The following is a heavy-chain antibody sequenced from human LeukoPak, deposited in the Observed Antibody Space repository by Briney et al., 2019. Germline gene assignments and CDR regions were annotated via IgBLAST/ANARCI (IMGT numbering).Heavy chain of an antibody. CDR1: RFTFSDYY. Sequence: GGSLRLSCAASRFTFSDYYMSWIRQAPGKGLEWVSYFSTSGSPIYYTGSVKGRFTISRDNAKNSLYLQMNSLRAEDTAVYYCATATHYGMDVWGQGTTVTVSS. J-gene: IGHJ6*02. CDR2: FSTSGSPI. V-gene: IGHV3-11*01. CDR3: ATATHYGMDV.